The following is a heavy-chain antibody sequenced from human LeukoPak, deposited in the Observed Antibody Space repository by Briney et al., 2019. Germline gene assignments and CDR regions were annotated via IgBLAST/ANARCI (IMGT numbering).Heavy chain of an antibody. V-gene: IGHV4-30-4*01. CDR2: IYYSGST. J-gene: IGHJ4*02. Sequence: PSETLSLTCTVSGGSISSGDYYWSWIRQPPGKGLEWIGYIYYSGSTYYNPSLKSRVTISVDTSKNQFSLKLSSVTAADTAVYYCARGRRDGYTQDSWGQGTLVTVSS. CDR3: ARGRRDGYTQDS. CDR1: GGSISSGDYY. D-gene: IGHD5-24*01.